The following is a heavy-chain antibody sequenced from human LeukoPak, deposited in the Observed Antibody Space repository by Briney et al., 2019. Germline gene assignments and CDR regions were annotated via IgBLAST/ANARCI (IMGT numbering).Heavy chain of an antibody. D-gene: IGHD6-19*01. J-gene: IGHJ3*02. CDR1: GFTYDDYG. CDR3: AKDRGSGWPHRFDI. CDR2: INWNGGST. V-gene: IGHV3-20*04. Sequence: PGGSLRLSCAASGFTYDDYGMSWVRQAPGKGQEGVCGINWNGGSTAYADSVKGRFTISRDNARNSLYVQMNSLRAEDTALYYCAKDRGSGWPHRFDIWGQGTMVTVSS.